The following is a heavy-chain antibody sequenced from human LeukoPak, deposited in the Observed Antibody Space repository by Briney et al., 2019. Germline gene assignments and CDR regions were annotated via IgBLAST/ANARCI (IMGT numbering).Heavy chain of an antibody. V-gene: IGHV3-74*01. Sequence: QGAGSLRLSCAASGFSIRNYWMHWVRHVPGKGLMWVSRINSDETTTNYEDSVKGRFTISRDNAKNMVYLQMNSLRAEDTAAYYCAKFLSPVLWGQGTLVTVSS. J-gene: IGHJ4*02. CDR1: GFSIRNYW. CDR2: INSDETTT. CDR3: AKFLSPVL. D-gene: IGHD3-16*02.